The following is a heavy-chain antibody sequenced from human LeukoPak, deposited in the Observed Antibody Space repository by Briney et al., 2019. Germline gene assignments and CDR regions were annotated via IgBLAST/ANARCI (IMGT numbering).Heavy chain of an antibody. Sequence: GGSLRLSCAASGFTFSSNWMHWVRQAPGKGLVWVSRSNEDGSTTNYADSVKGRFTISRDNARNTLYLQMNSLTAEDTAVYYCIRDLGGRSGHWGQGTLVTVSS. V-gene: IGHV3-74*01. D-gene: IGHD1-26*01. J-gene: IGHJ4*02. CDR2: SNEDGSTT. CDR1: GFTFSSNW. CDR3: IRDLGGRSGH.